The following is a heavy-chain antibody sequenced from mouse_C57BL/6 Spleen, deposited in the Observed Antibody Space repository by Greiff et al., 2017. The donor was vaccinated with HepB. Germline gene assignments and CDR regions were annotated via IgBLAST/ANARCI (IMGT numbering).Heavy chain of an antibody. CDR1: GFTFTDYY. J-gene: IGHJ4*01. CDR3: ARSAYGYYVHYYAMDY. Sequence: EVQGVESGGGLVQPGGSLSLSCAASGFTFTDYYMSWVRQPPGKALEWLGFIRNKANGYTTEYSASVKGRFTISRDNSQSILYLQMNALRAEDSATYYCARSAYGYYVHYYAMDYWGQGTSVTVSS. V-gene: IGHV7-3*01. CDR2: IRNKANGYTT. D-gene: IGHD2-3*01.